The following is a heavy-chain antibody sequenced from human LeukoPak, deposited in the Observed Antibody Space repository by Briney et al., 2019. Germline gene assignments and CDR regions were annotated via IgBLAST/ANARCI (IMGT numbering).Heavy chain of an antibody. CDR2: INPSGGST. CDR1: GYTFTSYY. D-gene: IGHD5-24*01. Sequence: ASVKVSCKASGYTFTSYYMHWVRQAPGQGLEWMGIINPSGGSTSYAQKFQGRVAMTRDTSTSTAYMELRSLRSDDTAVYYCARDFLIMGLQFFGYGAFDYWGQGTLVTVSS. V-gene: IGHV1-46*01. CDR3: ARDFLIMGLQFFGYGAFDY. J-gene: IGHJ4*02.